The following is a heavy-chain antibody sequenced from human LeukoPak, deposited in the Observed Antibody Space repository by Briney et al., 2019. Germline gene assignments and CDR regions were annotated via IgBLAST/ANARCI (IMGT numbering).Heavy chain of an antibody. CDR3: ARHGAVSDYWYFDL. CDR1: GGSFSGYY. Sequence: SETLSLTCAVYGGSFSGYYWSWIRQPPGKGLEWLGEINYSGSTNYNPSLKSRVIISVDTSKNQFSLKLSSVTAADTAVYFCARHGAVSDYWYFDLWGRGTLVTVSS. J-gene: IGHJ2*01. V-gene: IGHV4-34*01. CDR2: INYSGST. D-gene: IGHD6-19*01.